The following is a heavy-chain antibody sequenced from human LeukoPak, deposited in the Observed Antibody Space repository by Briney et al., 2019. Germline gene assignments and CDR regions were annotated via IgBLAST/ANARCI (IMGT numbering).Heavy chain of an antibody. Sequence: SETLSLTCTVSGGSISSSSYYWGWIRQPPGKGLEWIGSIYYSGSTYYNPSLKSRVTISVDTSKNQFSLKLSSVTAADTAVYYCARDVSRAYYDFWRGNYYFDYWGQGTLVTVSS. CDR3: ARDVSRAYYDFWRGNYYFDY. CDR2: IYYSGST. J-gene: IGHJ4*02. V-gene: IGHV4-39*07. D-gene: IGHD3-3*01. CDR1: GGSISSSSYY.